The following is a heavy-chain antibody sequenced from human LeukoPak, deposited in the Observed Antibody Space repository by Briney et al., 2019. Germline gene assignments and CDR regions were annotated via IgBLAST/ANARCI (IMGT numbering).Heavy chain of an antibody. J-gene: IGHJ4*02. CDR1: GFTFSSYG. CDR2: IQYDGSNE. CDR3: ARGTADYYFDS. V-gene: IGHV3-30*02. D-gene: IGHD4-17*01. Sequence: GGSLRLSCAASGFTFSSYGMHWVRQAPGKGLEWVAYIQYDGSNEQYAHSVKGRFTISRDNSKNTLYLQMYSLSAEDTAVYFCARGTADYYFDSWGQGTLVTVSS.